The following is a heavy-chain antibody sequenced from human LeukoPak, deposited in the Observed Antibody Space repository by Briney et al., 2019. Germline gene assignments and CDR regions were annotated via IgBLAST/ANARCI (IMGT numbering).Heavy chain of an antibody. CDR2: IYSGGST. Sequence: PGGFLRLSCAASGFTVSSNYMSWVRQAPGKGLEWVSVIYSGGSTYYADSVKGRFTISRDTSKNTLYLQMNSLRAEDTAVYYCANHLACGSMSCPPFDTWGQGTLVTVSS. J-gene: IGHJ4*02. CDR3: ANHLACGSMSCPPFDT. D-gene: IGHD2-2*01. V-gene: IGHV3-53*01. CDR1: GFTVSSNY.